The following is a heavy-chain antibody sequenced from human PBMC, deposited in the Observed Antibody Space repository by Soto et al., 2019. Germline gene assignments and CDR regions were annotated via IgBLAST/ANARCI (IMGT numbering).Heavy chain of an antibody. CDR2: IHPGDSDT. CDR3: TLSYGDSYYYYYGMGV. CDR1: GFSFSRYT. Sequence: EMQLVQSGAEVKKSGESLKISCVGSGFSFSRYTVGWVRQVPGKGLEWMGVIHPGDSDTIYSPSFQGQVTISADKSISTAYLQWSSLKASDTAMYYCTLSYGDSYYYYYGMGVWGQGTTVTVSS. D-gene: IGHD4-17*01. V-gene: IGHV5-51*01. J-gene: IGHJ6*02.